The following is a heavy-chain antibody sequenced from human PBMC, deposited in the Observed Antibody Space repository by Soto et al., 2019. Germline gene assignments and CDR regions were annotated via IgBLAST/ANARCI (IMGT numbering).Heavy chain of an antibody. CDR1: GFSFSSYS. D-gene: IGHD6-19*01. J-gene: IGHJ3*02. CDR3: VRDSGWAFDI. CDR2: ISSSKTYI. Sequence: EVQLVESGGGLVQPGQSLRVSCAASGFSFSSYSMNWVRQAPGKGLEWISYISSSKTYIWYADSVKGRFTISRDNATNSLSLQMNSLRDEDTAVYYCVRDSGWAFDIWGLGTMVTVSS. V-gene: IGHV3-48*02.